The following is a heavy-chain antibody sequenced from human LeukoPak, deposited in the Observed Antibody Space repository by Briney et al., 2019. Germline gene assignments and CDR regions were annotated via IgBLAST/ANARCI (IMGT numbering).Heavy chain of an antibody. CDR1: VGTFSSYT. Sequence: SVKVSCMASVGTFSSYTISWVRQAPGQGLEWMGRIIPILGVANYAKKFQGRVPITADKSTSTAYMELSSLRSEDPAVYYCARVEWTTTLSAPDAFDIWGQGTMVTVSS. CDR3: ARVEWTTTLSAPDAFDI. J-gene: IGHJ3*02. V-gene: IGHV1-69*02. CDR2: IIPILGVA. D-gene: IGHD3-3*01.